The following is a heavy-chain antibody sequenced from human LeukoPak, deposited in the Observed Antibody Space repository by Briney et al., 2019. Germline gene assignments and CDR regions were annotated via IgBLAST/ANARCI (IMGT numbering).Heavy chain of an antibody. CDR1: GFTFSSYA. D-gene: IGHD6-19*01. J-gene: IGHJ4*01. V-gene: IGHV3-30*07. Sequence: PGRSLRLSCAASGFTFSSYAMHWVRQAPGKGLEWVAVISYDGSNKYYADSVKGRFTISRDNSKNTLYLQMNSLRAKDTAVYYCAKGIYSSGWSYFDYWGHGTLVTVSS. CDR3: AKGIYSSGWSYFDY. CDR2: ISYDGSNK.